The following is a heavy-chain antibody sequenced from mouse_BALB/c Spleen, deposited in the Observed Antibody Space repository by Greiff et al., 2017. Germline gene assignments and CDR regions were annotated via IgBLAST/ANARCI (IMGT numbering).Heavy chain of an antibody. CDR3: ARRTVPYYYAMDY. J-gene: IGHJ4*01. CDR1: GYTFTDYN. D-gene: IGHD1-1*01. CDR2: INPNNGGT. Sequence: EVQLQQSGPELVKPGASVKIPCKASGYTFTDYNMDWVKQSHGKSLEWIGDINPNNGGTIYNQKFKGKATLTVDKSSSTAYMELRSLTSEDTAVYYCARRTVPYYYAMDYWGQGTSVTVSS. V-gene: IGHV1-18*01.